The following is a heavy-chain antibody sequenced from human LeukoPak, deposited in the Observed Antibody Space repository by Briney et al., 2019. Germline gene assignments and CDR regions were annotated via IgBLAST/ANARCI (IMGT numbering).Heavy chain of an antibody. J-gene: IGHJ4*02. CDR1: GYSFTNYW. Sequence: GESLKISCKGSGYSFTNYWIGWVRQMPGKGLEWMGIINPGDSDTRSSPSFRSQVTLLVDKSISTAYLQWRSLKASDAAIYYCTRRDSSGYFDFWGQGILVTVSS. D-gene: IGHD3-22*01. V-gene: IGHV5-51*01. CDR2: INPGDSDT. CDR3: TRRDSSGYFDF.